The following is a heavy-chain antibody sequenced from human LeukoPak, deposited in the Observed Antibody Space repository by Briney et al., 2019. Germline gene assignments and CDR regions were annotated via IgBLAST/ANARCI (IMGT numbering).Heavy chain of an antibody. CDR1: GFTFSDEY. CDR2: ISNSGSYT. CDR3: ARSRGAGPGAYFDY. D-gene: IGHD6-19*01. Sequence: PGGSLRLSCAASGFTFSDEYMSWIRQAPGKGLEWVSYISNSGSYTNYADSVKGRFTISRDNAKNSLYLQMNSLRAEGTAVYYCARSRGAGPGAYFDYWGQGTLITVSS. J-gene: IGHJ4*02. V-gene: IGHV3-11*03.